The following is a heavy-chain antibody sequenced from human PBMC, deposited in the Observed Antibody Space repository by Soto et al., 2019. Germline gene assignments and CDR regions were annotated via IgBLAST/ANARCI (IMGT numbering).Heavy chain of an antibody. CDR1: GYTFTSYG. CDR2: ISAYNGNT. Sequence: ASVKVSCKASGYTFTSYGISWVRQAPGQGLEWMGWISAYNGNTNYAQKLQGRVTMTTDTSTSTAYMELRSLRSDDTAVYYCARDPQYSSSWGRAGFDYWGQGTLVTVSS. CDR3: ARDPQYSSSWGRAGFDY. J-gene: IGHJ4*02. V-gene: IGHV1-18*01. D-gene: IGHD6-13*01.